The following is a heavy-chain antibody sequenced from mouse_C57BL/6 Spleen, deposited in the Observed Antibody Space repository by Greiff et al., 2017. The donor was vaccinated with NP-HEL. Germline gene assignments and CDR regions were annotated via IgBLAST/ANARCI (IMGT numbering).Heavy chain of an antibody. D-gene: IGHD2-3*01. CDR1: GYTFTSYW. Sequence: QVQLKQPGAELVRPGSSVKLSCKASGYTFTSYWMHWVKQRPIQGLEWIGNIDPSDSETHYNQKFKDKATLTVDKSSSTAYMQLSSLTSEDSAVYYCARTGWLLPYFDYWGQGTTLTVSS. CDR3: ARTGWLLPYFDY. CDR2: IDPSDSET. J-gene: IGHJ2*01. V-gene: IGHV1-52*01.